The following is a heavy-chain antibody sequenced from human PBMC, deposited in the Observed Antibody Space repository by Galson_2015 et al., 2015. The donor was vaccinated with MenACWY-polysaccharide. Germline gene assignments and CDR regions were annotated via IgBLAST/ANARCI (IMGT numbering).Heavy chain of an antibody. J-gene: IGHJ4*02. CDR3: ASAKYSGYGHFDY. CDR2: TYYRSKWYN. CDR1: GDIVSSNSAA. D-gene: IGHD5-12*01. V-gene: IGHV6-1*01. Sequence: CAISGDIVSSNSAAWNWIRQSPSRGLEWLGRTYYRSKWYNDYAVSVKSRITINPDTSKNQFSLQLNSVTPEDTAVYYCASAKYSGYGHFDYWGQGTLVTVSS.